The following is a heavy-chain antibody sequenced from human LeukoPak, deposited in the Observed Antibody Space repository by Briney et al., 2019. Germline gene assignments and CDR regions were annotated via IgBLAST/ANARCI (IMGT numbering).Heavy chain of an antibody. CDR3: ASSLDLLRYGGAFDI. Sequence: GGSLRLSCAASGFTFSSYSMNWVRQAPGKGLEWVSSISSSSSYIYYADSVKGRFTISRDNAKNSLYLQMNSLRAEDTAVYYCASSLDLLRYGGAFDIWGQGTMVTVSS. V-gene: IGHV3-21*01. CDR1: GFTFSSYS. CDR2: ISSSSSYI. D-gene: IGHD5-24*01. J-gene: IGHJ3*02.